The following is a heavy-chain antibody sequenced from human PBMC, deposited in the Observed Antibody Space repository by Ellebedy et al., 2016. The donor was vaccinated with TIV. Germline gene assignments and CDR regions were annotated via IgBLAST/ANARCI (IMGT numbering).Heavy chain of an antibody. CDR1: GFTFSSYA. Sequence: GESLKISCAASGFTFSSYAMHWVRQAPGKGLEWVAVISYDGSNKYYADSVKGRFTISRDNSKNTLYLQMNSLRAEDTAVYYCARGRRSGIFDPWGQGTLVTVSS. J-gene: IGHJ5*02. CDR3: ARGRRSGIFDP. CDR2: ISYDGSNK. V-gene: IGHV3-30-3*01. D-gene: IGHD1-14*01.